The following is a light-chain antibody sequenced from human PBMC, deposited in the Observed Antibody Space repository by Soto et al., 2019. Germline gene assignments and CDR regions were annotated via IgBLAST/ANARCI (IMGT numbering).Light chain of an antibody. CDR3: LQHNSYPLT. J-gene: IGKJ4*01. Sequence: DIQMTQSPSSLSASVGDRVTITCRASQGIRKDLCWYQQRPGKAPKRLIFGASSLQSGVPSRFSGSASGTEFSLTISSLQPEDFATYFCLQHNSYPLTFGGVTKVELK. V-gene: IGKV1-17*01. CDR2: GAS. CDR1: QGIRKD.